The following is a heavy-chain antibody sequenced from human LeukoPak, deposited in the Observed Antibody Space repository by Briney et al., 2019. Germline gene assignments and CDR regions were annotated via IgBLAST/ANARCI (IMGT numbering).Heavy chain of an antibody. Sequence: SVKVSCKASGGTSSSYAISWVRQAPGQGLEWMGGIIPIFGTANYAQKFQGRVTITADESTSTAYMELSSLRSEDTAVYYCATGTGDFLFDYWGQGTLVTVSS. V-gene: IGHV1-69*13. CDR2: IIPIFGTA. CDR3: ATGTGDFLFDY. D-gene: IGHD7-27*01. CDR1: GGTSSSYA. J-gene: IGHJ4*02.